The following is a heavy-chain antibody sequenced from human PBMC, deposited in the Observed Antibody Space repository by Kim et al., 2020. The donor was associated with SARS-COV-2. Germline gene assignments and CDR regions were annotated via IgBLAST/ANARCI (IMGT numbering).Heavy chain of an antibody. CDR1: GYSFTSYW. CDR2: IYPGDSDT. V-gene: IGHV5-51*01. CDR3: ARAQTLSGSYLWFDP. D-gene: IGHD3-10*01. Sequence: GESLKISCKGSGYSFTSYWIGWVRQMPGKGLEWMGIIYPGDSDTRYSPSFQGQVTISADKSISTAYLQWSSLKASDTAMYYCARAQTLSGSYLWFDPWGQGTLVTVSS. J-gene: IGHJ5*02.